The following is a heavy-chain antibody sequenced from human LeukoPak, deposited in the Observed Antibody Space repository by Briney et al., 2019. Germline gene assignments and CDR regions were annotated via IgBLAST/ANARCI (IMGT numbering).Heavy chain of an antibody. V-gene: IGHV1-18*01. CDR3: ARDGRFGELFDY. CDR1: GYTFNNNG. Sequence: ASVKVSCEASGYTFNNNGISWVRQAPGQGLEWVGWISAYNGDTNYAQKLQGRVTMTTDTSTSTAYMEVRSLRSDDTAVYYCARDGRFGELFDYWGQGTLVTVSS. J-gene: IGHJ4*02. D-gene: IGHD3-10*01. CDR2: ISAYNGDT.